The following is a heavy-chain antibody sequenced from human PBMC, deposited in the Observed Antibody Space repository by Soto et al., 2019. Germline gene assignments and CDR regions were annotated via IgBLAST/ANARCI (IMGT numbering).Heavy chain of an antibody. CDR2: INPNSGGT. CDR3: AMGYGSGDYYYGMDV. Sequence: ASVKVSCKASGCTFTGYYMHWVRQAPGQGLEWMGWINPNSGGTNYAQKFQGWVTMTRDTSISSAYMELSRLRSDDTAVYYCAMGYGSGDYYYGMDVWGQGTTVTVSS. CDR1: GCTFTGYY. V-gene: IGHV1-2*04. D-gene: IGHD3-10*01. J-gene: IGHJ6*02.